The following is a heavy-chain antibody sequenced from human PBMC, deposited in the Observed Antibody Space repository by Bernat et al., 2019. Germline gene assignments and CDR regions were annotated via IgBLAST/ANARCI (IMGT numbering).Heavy chain of an antibody. Sequence: QVQLVQSGAEVKKPGSSVKVSRKASGGTFSSYAISWVRQAPGQGLEWMGRIIPILGIANYAQKFQGRVTITADKSTSTAYMELSSLRSEDTAVYYCAREQDTAMDFDYYYYGMDVWGQGTTVTVSS. CDR3: AREQDTAMDFDYYYYGMDV. V-gene: IGHV1-69*04. CDR2: IIPILGIA. CDR1: GGTFSSYA. D-gene: IGHD5-18*01. J-gene: IGHJ6*02.